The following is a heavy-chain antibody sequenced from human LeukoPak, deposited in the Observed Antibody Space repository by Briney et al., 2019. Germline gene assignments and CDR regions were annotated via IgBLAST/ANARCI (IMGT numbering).Heavy chain of an antibody. V-gene: IGHV3-30*18. CDR1: GFTFSSYG. D-gene: IGHD2-8*01. CDR3: AKEEVGDCTNGVCSVYFDY. CDR2: ISYDGSNK. J-gene: IGHJ4*02. Sequence: PGGSLRLSCAASGFTFSSYGMHWGRQAPGKGLEWVAVISYDGSNKYYADSVKGRFTISRDNSKNTLYLQMNSLRAEDTAVYYCAKEEVGDCTNGVCSVYFDYWGQGTLVTVSS.